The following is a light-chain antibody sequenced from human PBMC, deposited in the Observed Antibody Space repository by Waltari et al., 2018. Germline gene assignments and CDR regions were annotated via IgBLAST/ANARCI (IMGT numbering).Light chain of an antibody. CDR1: QAISSN. CDR2: AAS. V-gene: IGKV1-9*01. CDR3: QQLDSFPIT. J-gene: IGKJ5*01. Sequence: DIQLTQSPSFLSASVGDRVTITCRASQAISSNLAWYQQKPGRAPKLLIYAASTLQSGVPSGFSGSGSGTEFTLTISSLQPEDFATYYCQQLDSFPITFGQGTRLEIK.